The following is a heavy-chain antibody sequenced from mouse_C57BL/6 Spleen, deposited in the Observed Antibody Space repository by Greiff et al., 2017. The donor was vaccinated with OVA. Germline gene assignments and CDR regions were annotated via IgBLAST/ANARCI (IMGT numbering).Heavy chain of an antibody. CDR3: TRLTTVVATDFDY. V-gene: IGHV1-15*01. J-gene: IGHJ2*01. D-gene: IGHD1-1*01. Sequence: QVQLQQSGAELVRPGASVTLSCKASGYTFTDYEMHWVKQTPVHGLEWIGAIDPETGGTAYNQKFKGKAILTADKSSSTAYMKLRSLTSEDSAVYYCTRLTTVVATDFDYWGQGTTLTVSS. CDR1: GYTFTDYE. CDR2: IDPETGGT.